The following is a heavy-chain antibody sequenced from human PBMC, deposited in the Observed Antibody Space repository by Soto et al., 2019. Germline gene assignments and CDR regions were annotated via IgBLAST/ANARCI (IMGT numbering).Heavy chain of an antibody. CDR1: GGSISSSSYY. V-gene: IGHV4-39*01. CDR3: ARLYYDFWSGPGER. CDR2: IYYSGST. Sequence: SETLSLTCTVSGGSISSSSYYWGWIRQPPGKGLEWIGSIYYSGSTYYNPSLKSRVTISVDTSKNQFSLKLSSVTAADTAVYYCARLYYDFWSGPGERWGQGTLVTVLL. J-gene: IGHJ4*02. D-gene: IGHD3-3*01.